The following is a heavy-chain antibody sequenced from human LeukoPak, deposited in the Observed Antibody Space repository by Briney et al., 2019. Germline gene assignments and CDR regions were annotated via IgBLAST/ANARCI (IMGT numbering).Heavy chain of an antibody. CDR2: IYHSGST. J-gene: IGHJ4*02. D-gene: IGHD2-2*01. V-gene: IGHV4-59*01. Sequence: SETLSLTCTVSGGSISSSFWSWIRQSPGKGLEWIGYIYHSGSTNSNPPLKSRVTISIDTPKNQFSLKLSSVTAADTAVYYCARDLGTSSALDYWGQGTLVTVSS. CDR1: GGSISSSF. CDR3: ARDLGTSSALDY.